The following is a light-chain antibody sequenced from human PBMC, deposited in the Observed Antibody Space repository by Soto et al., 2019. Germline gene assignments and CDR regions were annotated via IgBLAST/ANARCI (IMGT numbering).Light chain of an antibody. V-gene: IGLV2-14*01. CDR2: GVS. CDR3: TSYTVSSTLLV. Sequence: QSVLTQPASLSGSPGQSITISCTGATIYNYVSWYQHHPGKAPKLLIYGVSDRPSGVSHRFSGSQSGDTASLTISGLQAEVEADYYCTSYTVSSTLLVFGGGTKLTVL. J-gene: IGLJ3*02. CDR1: TIYNY.